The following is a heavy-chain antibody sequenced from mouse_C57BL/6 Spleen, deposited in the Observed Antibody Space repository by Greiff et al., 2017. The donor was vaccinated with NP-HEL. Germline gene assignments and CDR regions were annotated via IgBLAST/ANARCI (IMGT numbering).Heavy chain of an antibody. CDR3: ARGYYYGSSFDY. Sequence: QVQLQQSGPELVKPGASVKISCKASGYAFSSSWMNWVKQRPGKGLEWIGRIYPGDGDTNYIGKFKGKATLTADKSSSTAYMQLSSLTSEDSAVYFCARGYYYGSSFDYWGQGTTLTVSS. J-gene: IGHJ2*01. V-gene: IGHV1-82*01. CDR1: GYAFSSSW. D-gene: IGHD1-1*01. CDR2: IYPGDGDT.